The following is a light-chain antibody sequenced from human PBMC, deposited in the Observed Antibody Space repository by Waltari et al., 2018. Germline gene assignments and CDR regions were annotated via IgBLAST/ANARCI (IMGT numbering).Light chain of an antibody. CDR1: RSIRNK. Sequence: EIVLTQSPATLSVSPGARATLFCRTSRSIRNKLAWYQQKPGQAPRLLIYVSSTSATGIPARFSGSGSRTEFTLTISSLQSEDFAVYYCQQFNTRWTFGQGTKVEFK. CDR3: QQFNTRWT. CDR2: VSS. J-gene: IGKJ1*01. V-gene: IGKV3-15*01.